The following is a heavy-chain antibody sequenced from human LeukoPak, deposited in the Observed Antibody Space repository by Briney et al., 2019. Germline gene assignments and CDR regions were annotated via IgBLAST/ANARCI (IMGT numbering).Heavy chain of an antibody. CDR1: GGSISDYY. Sequence: ASETLSLTCTVSGGSISDYYWSWIWQPPGKGLEWIGYIYYSGSTNYNPSLKSRVTVSADTSKNQISLKLTSVTAADTAVYYCASHPGVAAADYWGQGTLVTVSS. V-gene: IGHV4-59*08. D-gene: IGHD2-15*01. CDR3: ASHPGVAAADY. CDR2: IYYSGST. J-gene: IGHJ4*02.